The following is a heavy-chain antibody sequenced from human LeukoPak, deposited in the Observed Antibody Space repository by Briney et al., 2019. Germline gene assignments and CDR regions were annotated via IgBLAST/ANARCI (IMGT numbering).Heavy chain of an antibody. D-gene: IGHD6-19*01. CDR3: ARGGLTTGWYYFDS. CDR1: GSTFDDYG. V-gene: IGHV3-7*01. Sequence: GGSLRLSCEDSGSTFDDYGMSWVRQAPGKGLEWVANIKQGGFETYYLDSVKGRFTISRDNTRNSLYLEMNSLRVEDTAVYYCARGGLTTGWYYFDSWGQGALVTVSS. CDR2: IKQGGFET. J-gene: IGHJ4*02.